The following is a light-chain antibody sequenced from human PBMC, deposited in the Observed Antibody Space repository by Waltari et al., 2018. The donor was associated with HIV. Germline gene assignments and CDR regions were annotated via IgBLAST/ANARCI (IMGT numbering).Light chain of an antibody. Sequence: NFMLTQPHSVSESPGKTVTISCTRSSGRIASNYVQWYQQRPGGAPTTVIYENNQRPSGVPDRFSGSIDSSSNSASLTISGLKTDDEADYYCQSYVASNDGIFGGGTTLTVL. V-gene: IGLV6-57*04. CDR1: SGRIASNY. CDR3: QSYVASNDGI. J-gene: IGLJ2*01. CDR2: ENN.